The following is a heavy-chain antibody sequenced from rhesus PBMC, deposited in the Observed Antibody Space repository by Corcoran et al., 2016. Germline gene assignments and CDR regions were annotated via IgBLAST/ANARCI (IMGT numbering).Heavy chain of an antibody. D-gene: IGHD3-28*01. V-gene: IGHV3-178*01. CDR2: ISNDGGST. CDR3: AREAHYYDSGFDY. Sequence: EVQLVESGGGLAKSGGPLRLSCAASGFTFSDYYMDWVCQAPGKGLEWVPRISNDGGSTWDADSVKGRFTISRENAKNTLYLQMNSLRAEDTAVYYCAREAHYYDSGFDYWGQGVLVTVSS. J-gene: IGHJ4*01. CDR1: GFTFSDYY.